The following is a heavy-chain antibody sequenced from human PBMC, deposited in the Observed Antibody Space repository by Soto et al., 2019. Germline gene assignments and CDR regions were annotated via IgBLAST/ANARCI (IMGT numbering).Heavy chain of an antibody. V-gene: IGHV1-2*04. Sequence: QVQLVQSGAEVRKPGASVTVSCRSSGDSFNDYYIHWVRQAPGQGFEWRGWINPNGGVTKYAENFQGWASMTSDRSIRTVYMQLSRLRSDDTAVYYCARESGGATATLDYYYFYMDVWGTGTTVTVSS. J-gene: IGHJ6*03. CDR2: INPNGGVT. CDR1: GDSFNDYY. D-gene: IGHD5-12*01. CDR3: ARESGGATATLDYYYFYMDV.